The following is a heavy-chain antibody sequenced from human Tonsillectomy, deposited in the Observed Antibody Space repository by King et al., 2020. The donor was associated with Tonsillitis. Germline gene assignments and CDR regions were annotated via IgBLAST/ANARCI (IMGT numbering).Heavy chain of an antibody. V-gene: IGHV4-38-2*02. CDR3: ARTFSLFSMIVVVFDS. D-gene: IGHD3-22*01. CDR1: GYSISNGYY. Sequence: VQLQESGPGLVKPSETLSLTCTVSGYSISNGYYWGWVRQPPGKGLEWIGTIYHTGSTYYSPSLKSRVTMSVDTSKNQFSLKMYSVTAADTAVYSCARTFSLFSMIVVVFDSWGQGTLVTVSS. CDR2: IYHTGST. J-gene: IGHJ4*02.